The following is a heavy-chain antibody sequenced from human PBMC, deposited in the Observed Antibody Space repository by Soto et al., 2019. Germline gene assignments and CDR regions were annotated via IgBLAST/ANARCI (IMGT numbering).Heavy chain of an antibody. Sequence: GSLRLSCAASGFTFSNAWINWVRQAPGKGLEWVGRIKSKTDGGTTDFAAPVKGRFAISRDDSKDMVYLQMNSLKTEDTGIYYCKTQTSGIAVVVRFDYWGQGTLVTVSS. D-gene: IGHD2-2*01. V-gene: IGHV3-15*07. CDR1: GFTFSNAW. J-gene: IGHJ4*02. CDR2: IKSKTDGGTT. CDR3: KTQTSGIAVVVRFDY.